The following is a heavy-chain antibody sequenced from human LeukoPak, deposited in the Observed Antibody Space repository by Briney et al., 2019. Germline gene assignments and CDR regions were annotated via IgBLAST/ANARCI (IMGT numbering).Heavy chain of an antibody. CDR2: VYSGGSI. Sequence: QSGGSLRLSCAASGFTVSSNYMSWVRQAPGKGLEWVSVVYSGGSIYYADSVKGRFTISRDNSKNTLYLQMNSLRAKDTAVYYCARAGYSGYALGDWGQGTLVTVSS. CDR1: GFTVSSNY. D-gene: IGHD5-12*01. J-gene: IGHJ4*02. CDR3: ARAGYSGYALGD. V-gene: IGHV3-53*01.